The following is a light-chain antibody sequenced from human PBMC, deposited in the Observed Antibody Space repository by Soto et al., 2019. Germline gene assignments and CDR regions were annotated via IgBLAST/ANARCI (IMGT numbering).Light chain of an antibody. CDR3: QQYKNYYPT. CDR2: DAS. Sequence: DLQMTQSPSTLSASVGDRVTITCRASQSISDWLAWYQQKPGKAPKILIYDASSLESGVPSRFRGSGSGTEFALSISSQQPDDFAIYYCQQYKNYYPTFGKGTGVEIK. J-gene: IGKJ1*01. CDR1: QSISDW. V-gene: IGKV1-5*01.